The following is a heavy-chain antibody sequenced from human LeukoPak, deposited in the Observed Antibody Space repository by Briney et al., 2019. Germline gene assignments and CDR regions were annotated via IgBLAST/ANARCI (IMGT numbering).Heavy chain of an antibody. D-gene: IGHD3-10*01. CDR2: VYTSGTT. CDR1: GGSISGYY. J-gene: IGHJ5*02. V-gene: IGHV4-4*07. Sequence: ASETLSLTCTVSGGSISGYYRSWFRQPAGKGLEWIGRVYTSGTTNYNPSLKSRVTMSIDTSKNQFSLKLTSVTAADTAVYYCARGFGHPWGQGTLVTGSS. CDR3: ARGFGHP.